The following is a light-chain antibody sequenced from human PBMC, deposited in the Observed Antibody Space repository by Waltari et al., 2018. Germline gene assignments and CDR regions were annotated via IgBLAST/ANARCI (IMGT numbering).Light chain of an antibody. CDR2: LDD. Sequence: QSVLTQPPSLSGTPGQRVTISCSGSSSTIGTTSVFWYQQFPGRAPKLLIYLDDHRPSGVPDRFSASKSGSSASLTISGLRPEDEANYHCAGWDDSLTGVVFGGGTKLTV. V-gene: IGLV1-47*01. CDR1: SSTIGTTS. J-gene: IGLJ2*01. CDR3: AGWDDSLTGVV.